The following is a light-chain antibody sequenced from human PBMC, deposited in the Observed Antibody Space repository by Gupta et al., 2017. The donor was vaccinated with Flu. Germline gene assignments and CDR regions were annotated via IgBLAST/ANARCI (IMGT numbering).Light chain of an antibody. CDR1: QSISSY. J-gene: IGKJ1*01. CDR3: PPRYRTRT. V-gene: IGKV1-39*01. CDR2: AAS. Sequence: DIQLTQSPSSLSASVGDRVTITCRASQSISSYLNWYQQKPGKAPKLLIYAASSLQSGVPSRFSGSGSGTDFTLTISSLQPEEFATEYCPPRYRTRTCGQGTKVAIK.